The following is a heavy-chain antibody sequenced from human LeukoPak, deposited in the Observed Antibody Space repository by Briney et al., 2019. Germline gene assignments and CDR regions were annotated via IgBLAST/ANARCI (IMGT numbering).Heavy chain of an antibody. CDR2: ISGSGGST. J-gene: IGHJ4*02. Sequence: PGGSLRLPCAASGFTFSSYAMSWVRQAPGKGLEWVSAISGSGGSTYYADSVKGRFTISRDNSKNTLYLQMNSLRAEDTAVYYCAKAFLGYCSSTSCLYFDYWGQGTLVTVSS. D-gene: IGHD2-2*01. V-gene: IGHV3-23*01. CDR3: AKAFLGYCSSTSCLYFDY. CDR1: GFTFSSYA.